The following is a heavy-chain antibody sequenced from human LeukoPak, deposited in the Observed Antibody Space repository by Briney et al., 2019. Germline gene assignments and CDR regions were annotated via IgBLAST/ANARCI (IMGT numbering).Heavy chain of an antibody. J-gene: IGHJ4*02. V-gene: IGHV1-18*01. CDR1: GYTFTSYG. CDR3: ARGAPITIFGVVAVPYY. CDR2: ISAYNGNT. D-gene: IGHD3-3*01. Sequence: ASVKVSCKASGYTFTSYGISWVRQAPGQGLEWMGWISAYNGNTNYAQKLQGRVTMTTDTSTSTAYMELRRLRSDDTAVYYCARGAPITIFGVVAVPYYWGQGTLVTVSS.